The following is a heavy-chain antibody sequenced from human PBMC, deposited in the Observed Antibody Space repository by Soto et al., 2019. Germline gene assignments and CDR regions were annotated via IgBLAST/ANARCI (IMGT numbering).Heavy chain of an antibody. V-gene: IGHV3-23*01. CDR3: AKIYYGDPGAYYYYGMDV. J-gene: IGHJ6*02. D-gene: IGHD4-17*01. Sequence: EVQLLESGGGLVQPGGSLRLSCAASGFTFSSYAMSWVRQAPGKGLEWVSAISGSGGSTYYADSVKGRFTISRDNSKNTLYLQMNSLRAEDTAVYYCAKIYYGDPGAYYYYGMDVWGQGTTVTVSS. CDR1: GFTFSSYA. CDR2: ISGSGGST.